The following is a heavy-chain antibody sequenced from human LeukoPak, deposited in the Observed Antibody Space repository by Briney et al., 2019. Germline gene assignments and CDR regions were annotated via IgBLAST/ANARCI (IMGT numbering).Heavy chain of an antibody. Sequence: PGESLRLSCTASGFTFSSYAMSWVRRAPGKGLEWVSGITTSGGSASYADSVKGRFTISRDISKNTLHLQMNSLRAEDTALYYCVKDAAVTPFYFDYWGQGTLVTVSS. D-gene: IGHD4-17*01. CDR2: ITTSGGSA. J-gene: IGHJ4*02. V-gene: IGHV3-23*01. CDR1: GFTFSSYA. CDR3: VKDAAVTPFYFDY.